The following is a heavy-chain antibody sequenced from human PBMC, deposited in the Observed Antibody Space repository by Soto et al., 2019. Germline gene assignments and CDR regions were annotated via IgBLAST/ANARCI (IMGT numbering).Heavy chain of an antibody. J-gene: IGHJ6*04. Sequence: GASVKVSCKASGYTFTGYYVHWVRQAPGHGLEWLGWIHLNSGGTNYAQSFPGMVTMTRDMSVITVYMEMTGLSSDDTAVYYCASPRELGYSYFYCFLLDVWGRGTTVTISS. CDR3: ASPRELGYSYFYCFLLDV. D-gene: IGHD2-21*01. CDR1: GYTFTGYY. CDR2: IHLNSGGT. V-gene: IGHV1-2*02.